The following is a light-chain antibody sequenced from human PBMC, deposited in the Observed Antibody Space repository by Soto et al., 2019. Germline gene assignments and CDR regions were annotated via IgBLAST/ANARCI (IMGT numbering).Light chain of an antibody. Sequence: EIVMTQSPATLSVSPGERATLSCSASQSVSSNLAWYQQKPGQAPRLLIYGASTRATGIPARFSGSGSGTEFTLTISSLQSEDFAVYYCQHYNNGPRTFGQGTKVEIK. CDR2: GAS. J-gene: IGKJ1*01. CDR1: QSVSSN. V-gene: IGKV3-15*01. CDR3: QHYNNGPRT.